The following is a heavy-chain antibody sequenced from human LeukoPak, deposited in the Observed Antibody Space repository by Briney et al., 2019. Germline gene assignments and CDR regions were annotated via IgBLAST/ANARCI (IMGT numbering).Heavy chain of an antibody. CDR1: GFTFSSYS. Sequence: GGSLRLSCAASGFTFSSYSMNWVRQAPGKGLEWVSSISSSSSYIYYADSVKGRFTISRDNAKNSLYLQMNSLRAEDTAVYYCAGVTRMEDHMDVWGKGTTVTVSS. V-gene: IGHV3-21*01. CDR3: AGVTRMEDHMDV. CDR2: ISSSSSYI. J-gene: IGHJ6*04. D-gene: IGHD1-1*01.